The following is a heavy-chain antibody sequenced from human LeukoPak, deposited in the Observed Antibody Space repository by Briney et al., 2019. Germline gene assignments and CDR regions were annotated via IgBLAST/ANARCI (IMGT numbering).Heavy chain of an antibody. J-gene: IGHJ6*03. D-gene: IGHD3/OR15-3a*01. Sequence: GGSLRLSCAGSGFTFSTYNMNWVRQAPGKGLEWLSFLSSRSSTIYYADSVKGRFTVSRDNAKNSLCLQMNSLRAEDTAVYYCARDSDNYGFPYDYMDVWGKGTTVTVSS. V-gene: IGHV3-48*04. CDR1: GFTFSTYN. CDR3: ARDSDNYGFPYDYMDV. CDR2: LSSRSSTI.